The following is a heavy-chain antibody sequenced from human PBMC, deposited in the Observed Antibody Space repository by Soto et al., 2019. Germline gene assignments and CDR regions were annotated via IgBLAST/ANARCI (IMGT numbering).Heavy chain of an antibody. J-gene: IGHJ6*02. Sequence: QVHLQQWGAGLLKPSGTLSLTCAVSGGSFSDAFWSWVRQSPGRGLEWIGEVFHTGNTNYNPSLKSRVTLSGDTAKNQVSLRLTSVTAADSAVYYCARAPRELLAEGPLFLYYYYGLDVWGQGTTVTVSS. CDR1: GGSFSDAF. CDR3: ARAPRELLAEGPLFLYYYYGLDV. CDR2: VFHTGNT. D-gene: IGHD1-7*01. V-gene: IGHV4-34*12.